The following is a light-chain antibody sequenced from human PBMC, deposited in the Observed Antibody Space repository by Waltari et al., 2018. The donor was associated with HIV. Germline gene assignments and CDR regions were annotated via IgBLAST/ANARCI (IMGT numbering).Light chain of an antibody. CDR3: CAYAGSSTFVL. V-gene: IGLV2-23*02. J-gene: IGLJ2*01. Sequence: QSALTQPASVSGSPGQSITIPCTGTSTDFGTYNLFSWYQTLPGKAPKLLIYHIGKRPSAVSNRFSGSKSGDTASLTISGLQADDEADYYCCAYAGSSTFVLFGGGTTLTVL. CDR1: STDFGTYNL. CDR2: HIG.